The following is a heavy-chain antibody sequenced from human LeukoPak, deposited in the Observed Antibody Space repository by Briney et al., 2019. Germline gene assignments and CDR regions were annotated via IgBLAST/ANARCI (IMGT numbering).Heavy chain of an antibody. V-gene: IGHV4-34*01. CDR1: GGSFSGYY. CDR3: ARLMAVDPYYFDY. CDR2: IYYSGST. Sequence: SETLSLTCAVYGGSFSGYYWSWIRQPPGKGLEWIGSIYYSGSTYYNPSLKSRVTISVDTSKNQFSLKLSSVTAADTAVYYCARLMAVDPYYFDYWGQGTLVTVSS. J-gene: IGHJ4*02. D-gene: IGHD2-15*01.